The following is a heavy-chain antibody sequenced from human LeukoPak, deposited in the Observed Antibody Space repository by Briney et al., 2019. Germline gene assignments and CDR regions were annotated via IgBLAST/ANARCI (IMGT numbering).Heavy chain of an antibody. Sequence: GGSLRLSCAASGFTFSSYWMHWVRHAPGKGLVWVSRINSDGSSTSYADSVKGRFTISRDNAKNSLYLQMNSLRAEDTAVYYCARGRGLPGPLDYWGQGTLVTVSS. CDR1: GFTFSSYW. CDR3: ARGRGLPGPLDY. D-gene: IGHD3-10*01. J-gene: IGHJ4*02. CDR2: INSDGSST. V-gene: IGHV3-74*01.